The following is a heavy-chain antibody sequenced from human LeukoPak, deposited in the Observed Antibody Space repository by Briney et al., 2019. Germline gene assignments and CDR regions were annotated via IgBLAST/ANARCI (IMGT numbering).Heavy chain of an antibody. Sequence: GGSLRLSCAASGFTFSSYGMHWVRQAPGKGLEWVAVIWYDGSNKYYADSVKGRFTISRDNSKNTLYLQMNSLRAEDTAVYYCAKAGYSYGTALGLNTYYFDYWGQGTLVTVSS. CDR1: GFTFSSYG. D-gene: IGHD5-18*01. CDR2: IWYDGSNK. CDR3: AKAGYSYGTALGLNTYYFDY. J-gene: IGHJ4*02. V-gene: IGHV3-33*06.